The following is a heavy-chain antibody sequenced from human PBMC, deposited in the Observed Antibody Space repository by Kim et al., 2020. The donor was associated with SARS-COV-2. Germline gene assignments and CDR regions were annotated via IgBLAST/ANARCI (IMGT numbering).Heavy chain of an antibody. Sequence: SETLSLTCTVSGGSISSSSYYWGWIRQPPGKGLEWIGSIYYSGSTYYNPSLKSRVTISVDTSKNQFSLKLSSVTAADTAVYYCARPNIAVEPLIGWFDPWGQGTLVTVSS. D-gene: IGHD6-19*01. J-gene: IGHJ5*02. CDR1: GGSISSSSYY. V-gene: IGHV4-39*01. CDR3: ARPNIAVEPLIGWFDP. CDR2: IYYSGST.